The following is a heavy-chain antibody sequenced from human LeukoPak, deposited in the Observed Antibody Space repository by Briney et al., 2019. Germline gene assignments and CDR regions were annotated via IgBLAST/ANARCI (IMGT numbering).Heavy chain of an antibody. D-gene: IGHD6-13*01. CDR2: ISAYNGNT. J-gene: IGHJ5*02. CDR3: ARDRSIAAARNWFDP. CDR1: GYTFTSYG. V-gene: IGHV1-18*01. Sequence: ASVKVSCKASGYTFTSYGISWVRQAPGQGLEWMGWISAYNGNTNYAQKLQGRVTMTTDTSTSTAYMELRSLRSDDTALYYCARDRSIAAARNWFDPWGQGTLVTASS.